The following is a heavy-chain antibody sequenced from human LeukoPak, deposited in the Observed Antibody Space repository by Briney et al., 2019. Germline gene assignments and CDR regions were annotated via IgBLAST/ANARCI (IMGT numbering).Heavy chain of an antibody. Sequence: GGSLRLSCAASGFTFSSYAMHWVRQAPGKGLEWVAVILYNGSNKYYADSVKGRFTISRDNSKNTLYLQMNSLRAEDTAVYYCARQLGYCSSTSCTWGGYYFDYWGQGTLVTVSS. CDR2: ILYNGSNK. D-gene: IGHD2-2*01. V-gene: IGHV3-30*04. CDR3: ARQLGYCSSTSCTWGGYYFDY. J-gene: IGHJ4*02. CDR1: GFTFSSYA.